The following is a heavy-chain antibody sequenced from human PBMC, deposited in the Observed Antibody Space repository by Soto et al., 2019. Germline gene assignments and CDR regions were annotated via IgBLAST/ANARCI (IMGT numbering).Heavy chain of an antibody. V-gene: IGHV1-18*01. CDR2: ISAYNGNT. Sequence: QVQLVQSGAEVKKPGASVKVSCKASGYTFTSYGISWVRQAPGQGLEWMGWISAYNGNTNYAQKLQGRVTMTTDTTTSTDYMELRSLGSDDTPEYYCERGPHYYDFWSGPNPLSLPYYYYYMDVWGKGTTVTVSS. CDR3: ERGPHYYDFWSGPNPLSLPYYYYYMDV. J-gene: IGHJ6*03. CDR1: GYTFTSYG. D-gene: IGHD3-3*01.